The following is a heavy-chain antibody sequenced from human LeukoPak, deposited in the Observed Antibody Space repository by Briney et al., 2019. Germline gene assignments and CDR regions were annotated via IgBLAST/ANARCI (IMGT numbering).Heavy chain of an antibody. CDR1: GFTFSSYA. CDR3: AKRDGYNSNPLKD. J-gene: IGHJ4*02. CDR2: ISGSGSST. D-gene: IGHD5-24*01. V-gene: IGHV3-23*01. Sequence: GGSLRLSCAASGFTFSSYAMSWVRQAPGKGLEWVSAISGSGSSTYYADSVKGRFTISRDNSKNTLYLQMNSLRAEDTALYYCAKRDGYNSNPLKDWGQGTLVTASS.